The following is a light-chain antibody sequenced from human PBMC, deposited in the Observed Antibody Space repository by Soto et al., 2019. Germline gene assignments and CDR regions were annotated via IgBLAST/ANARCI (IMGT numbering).Light chain of an antibody. CDR2: DAS. V-gene: IGKV3-11*01. CDR3: QQRSNWPL. J-gene: IGKJ4*01. CDR1: QSVSSY. Sequence: EIVLTQSPATLSLCPGERATLSCRASQSVSSYLAWYQQKPGQAPRLLIYDASNRATGIPARFSGSGSGTDFTLTISSLEPEDFAVYYCQQRSNWPLFGGGTKVDIK.